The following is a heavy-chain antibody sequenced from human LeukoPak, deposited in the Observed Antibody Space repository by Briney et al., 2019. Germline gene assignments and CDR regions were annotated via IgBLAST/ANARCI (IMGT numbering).Heavy chain of an antibody. Sequence: ASVKVPCKASGYAFTGYYMHWVRQAPGQGLEWMGWINPNSGGTNYAQKFQGRVTMTRDTSISTAYMELSRLRSDDTAVYYCARSRIGYYDFWSGYSTIYYYYYMDVWGKGTTVTVSS. J-gene: IGHJ6*03. D-gene: IGHD3-3*01. CDR1: GYAFTGYY. CDR2: INPNSGGT. V-gene: IGHV1-2*02. CDR3: ARSRIGYYDFWSGYSTIYYYYYMDV.